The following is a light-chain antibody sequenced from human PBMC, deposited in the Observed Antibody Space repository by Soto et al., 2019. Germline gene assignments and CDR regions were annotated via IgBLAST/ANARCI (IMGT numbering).Light chain of an antibody. V-gene: IGLV2-14*01. CDR1: SSDVINYNY. J-gene: IGLJ2*01. Sequence: QSVLTQPASVSGSPGQSITISCSGSSSDVINYNYVSWYQQHPGQAPKLMIYEVNNRPSGISNRFSGSESGNTASLTISGLQAEDEADYYCSSKTSTSTLLFGGGTKLTVL. CDR3: SSKTSTSTLL. CDR2: EVN.